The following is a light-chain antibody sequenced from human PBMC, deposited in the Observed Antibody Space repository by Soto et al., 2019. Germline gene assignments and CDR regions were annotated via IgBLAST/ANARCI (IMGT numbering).Light chain of an antibody. V-gene: IGKV1-5*01. CDR1: QSISSW. CDR3: QQYNSYWT. CDR2: DAS. J-gene: IGKJ1*01. Sequence: QSPSTLSASVGDRVTTTCRASQSISSWLAWYQQKPGKAPKLLIYDASSLESGVPSRFSGSGSGTEFTLTISSLQPDDFATYYCQQYNSYWTFGQGTKVDNK.